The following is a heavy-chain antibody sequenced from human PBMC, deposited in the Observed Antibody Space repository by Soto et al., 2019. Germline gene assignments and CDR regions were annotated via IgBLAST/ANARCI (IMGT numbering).Heavy chain of an antibody. V-gene: IGHV1-18*01. CDR3: ARDWKVYCSGGSCYPDY. CDR2: ISAYNGNT. Sequence: QVQLVQSGAEVKKPGASAKVSCKASGYTFTSYGISWVRQAPGQGLEWMGWISAYNGNTNYAQKLQGRGTMTTDTSTSTAYMELRSLRSDDTAVYYWARDWKVYCSGGSCYPDYWGQGTLVSVSS. CDR1: GYTFTSYG. D-gene: IGHD2-15*01. J-gene: IGHJ4*02.